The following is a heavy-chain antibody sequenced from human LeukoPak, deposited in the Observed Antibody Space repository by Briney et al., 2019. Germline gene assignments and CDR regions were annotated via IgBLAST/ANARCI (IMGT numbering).Heavy chain of an antibody. CDR1: GFTFSNAW. Sequence: GGSLRLSCAVSGFTFSNAWMNWVRQAPGKGLEWVGRIKSKADGGTRDYAAFVNDRFTISRDDSKNILYLQMNSLKAEDTAVYYCTTNPRGTRDHYYYGMDVWGQGTTVTVSS. CDR2: IKSKADGGTR. D-gene: IGHD1-7*01. CDR3: TTNPRGTRDHYYYGMDV. J-gene: IGHJ6*02. V-gene: IGHV3-15*01.